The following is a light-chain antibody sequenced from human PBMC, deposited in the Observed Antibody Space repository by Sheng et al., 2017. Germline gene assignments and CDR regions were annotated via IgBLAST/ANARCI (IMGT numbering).Light chain of an antibody. V-gene: IGKV1-27*01. J-gene: IGKJ3*01. CDR3: QKYKSVPLT. CDR1: QGISNY. CDR2: GAS. Sequence: DIQMTQSPSSLSASVGDRVTITCRASQGISNYLAWYQQKPGKVPKLLIYGASTLQPGVPSRFSGSGSGTYFTLTINSLQPEDAATYYCQKYKSVPLTFGPGTKVHIK.